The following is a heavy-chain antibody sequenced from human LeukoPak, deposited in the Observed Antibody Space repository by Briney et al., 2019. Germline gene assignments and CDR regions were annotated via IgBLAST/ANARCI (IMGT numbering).Heavy chain of an antibody. CDR1: GYTFTSYG. Sequence: ASVKVSCKASGYTFTSYGISWVRQAPGQGLEWMGWISAYNGNTNYAQKLQGRVTMTTDTSTSTAYMELRSLRSDDTAVYYCARDLRQWLVRRGKYYFDYWGQGTLVTVSS. CDR2: ISAYNGNT. CDR3: ARDLRQWLVRRGKYYFDY. V-gene: IGHV1-18*01. D-gene: IGHD6-19*01. J-gene: IGHJ4*02.